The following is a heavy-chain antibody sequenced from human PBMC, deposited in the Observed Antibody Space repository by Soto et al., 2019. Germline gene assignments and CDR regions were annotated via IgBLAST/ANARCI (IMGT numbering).Heavy chain of an antibody. CDR2: ISSSSSTI. V-gene: IGHV3-48*02. CDR3: ARDGPGGDTAMVWQPDAFDI. J-gene: IGHJ3*02. Sequence: EVQLVESGGGLVKPGGSLRLSCAASGFTFSSYSMNWVRQAPGKGLEWVLYISSSSSTIYYADSVKGRFTISRDNAKNSLYLQMNSLRDEDTAVNYCARDGPGGDTAMVWQPDAFDIWGQGTMVTVSS. CDR1: GFTFSSYS. D-gene: IGHD5-18*01.